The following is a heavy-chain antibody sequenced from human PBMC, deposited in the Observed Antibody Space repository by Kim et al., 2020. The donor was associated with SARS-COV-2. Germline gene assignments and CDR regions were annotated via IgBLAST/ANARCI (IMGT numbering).Heavy chain of an antibody. Sequence: SETLSLTCTVSGGSVSSGSYYWSWIRQPPGKGLEWIGYIYYSGSTNYNPSLKSRVTISVDTSKNQFSLKLSSVTAADTAVYYCVRGSYDILTGHSANHYYYYGMDVWGQGTTVTVSS. CDR3: VRGSYDILTGHSANHYYYYGMDV. J-gene: IGHJ6*02. D-gene: IGHD3-9*01. CDR2: IYYSGST. V-gene: IGHV4-61*01. CDR1: GGSVSSGSYY.